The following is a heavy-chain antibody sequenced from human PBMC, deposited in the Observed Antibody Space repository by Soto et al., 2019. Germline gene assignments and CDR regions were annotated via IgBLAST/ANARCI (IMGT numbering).Heavy chain of an antibody. J-gene: IGHJ5*02. CDR2: ISTYSGDT. D-gene: IGHD5-12*01. CDR1: GYTFFTYD. V-gene: IGHV1-18*01. CDR3: AKHHGPTTSENGFDP. Sequence: QVHLVQSGVEVKTSGASVKVSCQASGYTFFTYDISWVRQAPGQGLEWMGGISTYSGDTKYAQKFQGRVTMTTDTSTTTAYLELRSLRSEDRAVYYCAKHHGPTTSENGFDPWDREPWSPSPQ.